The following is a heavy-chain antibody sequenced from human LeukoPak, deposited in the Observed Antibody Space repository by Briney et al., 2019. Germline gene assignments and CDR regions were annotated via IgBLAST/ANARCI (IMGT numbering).Heavy chain of an antibody. CDR3: ARVGIAAVTY. CDR2: IGTSDSST. J-gene: IGHJ4*02. D-gene: IGHD6-13*01. Sequence: GGSLRLSCAASGFTFSSYEMNWVRQAPGKGLEWVSYIGTSDSSTYYADSVKGRFTISRDNAKNSLYLQMNSLRAEDTAVYYCARVGIAAVTYWGQGTLVTVSS. CDR1: GFTFSSYE. V-gene: IGHV3-48*03.